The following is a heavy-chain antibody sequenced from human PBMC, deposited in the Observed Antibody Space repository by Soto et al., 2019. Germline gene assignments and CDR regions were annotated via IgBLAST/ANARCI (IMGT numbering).Heavy chain of an antibody. V-gene: IGHV1-18*01. CDR1: GYTFTNFG. CDR3: PRVIPGAEAWFHP. Sequence: QGQLVQSGVEVKKPGASVKVSCSASGYTFTNFGVAWVRQAPGQGLEWMGWISPYTDDPSYAQKFQGRVTMTIDTSASPALLGPGGLAPDDPAGYFRPRVIPGAEAWFHPWGQGTLVTVSS. CDR2: ISPYTDDP. J-gene: IGHJ5*02. D-gene: IGHD2-2*01.